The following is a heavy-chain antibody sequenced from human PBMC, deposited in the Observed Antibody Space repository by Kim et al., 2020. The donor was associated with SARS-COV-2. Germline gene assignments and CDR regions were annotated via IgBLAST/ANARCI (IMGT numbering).Heavy chain of an antibody. Sequence: SETLSLTCTVSGGSVSSGTYYWSWIRQPPGKGLEWIGYISYSGSTIYDPSLKSRVSISVDTSKNQFSLRLSSVTAADTAVYYCARDGKSSGYYFDYWGQGTLVTVSS. CDR1: GGSVSSGTYY. J-gene: IGHJ4*02. CDR2: ISYSGST. CDR3: ARDGKSSGYYFDY. V-gene: IGHV4-61*01. D-gene: IGHD3-22*01.